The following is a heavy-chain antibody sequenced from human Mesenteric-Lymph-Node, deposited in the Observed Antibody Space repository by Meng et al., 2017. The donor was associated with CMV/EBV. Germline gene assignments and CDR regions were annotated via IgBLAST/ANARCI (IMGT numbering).Heavy chain of an antibody. J-gene: IGHJ6*02. CDR1: GFTFSSYS. CDR2: ISSSSSYI. CDR3: ARESARDYYYYGMDV. Sequence: GESLKISCAASGFTFSSYSMNWVRQAPGKGLEWVSSISSSSSYIYYADSVKGRFTISRDNAKNSLYLQMNSLRAEDTAVYYCARESARDYYYYGMDVWGQGTTVTVS. V-gene: IGHV3-21*01.